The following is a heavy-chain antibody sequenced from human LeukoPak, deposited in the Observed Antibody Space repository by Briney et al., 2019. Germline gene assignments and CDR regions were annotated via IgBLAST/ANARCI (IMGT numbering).Heavy chain of an antibody. Sequence: GGSLRLSCAASGFIFSTYAMSWVRQAPGKGLEWVASINQDGGEKYSLDSVKGRFTISRDNTKSSLYLQMNSLRAEDTAMYYCARYRHLYYWGQGTLVTVSS. V-gene: IGHV3-7*01. CDR2: INQDGGEK. D-gene: IGHD3-16*01. CDR1: GFIFSTYA. J-gene: IGHJ4*02. CDR3: ARYRHLYY.